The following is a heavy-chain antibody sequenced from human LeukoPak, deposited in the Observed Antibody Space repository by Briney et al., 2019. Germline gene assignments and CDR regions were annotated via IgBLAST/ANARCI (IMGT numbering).Heavy chain of an antibody. J-gene: IGHJ4*02. CDR3: AIKHDY. CDR2: IKPDGSEK. CDR1: GFTFSPYW. V-gene: IGHV3-7*01. Sequence: GGSLRLSCTASGFTFSPYWMTWVRQAPGKGLEWVASIKPDGSEKYYVDSVKGRFTISRDNTKNSVYLQMNSLRAEDTAVYYCAIKHDYWGQGTLVTVSS.